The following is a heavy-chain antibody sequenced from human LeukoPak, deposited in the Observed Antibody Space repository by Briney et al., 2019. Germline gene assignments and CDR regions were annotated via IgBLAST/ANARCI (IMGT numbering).Heavy chain of an antibody. V-gene: IGHV3-23*01. Sequence: GGSLRLSCAASGFIFSNYAMSWVRQAPGKGLEWVSSINYSGGDTYYADSVKGRFTISKDNAKNTVYLQMNSLRAEDTAVYYCVSFYETYWGRGTLVTVSS. CDR1: GFIFSNYA. CDR2: INYSGGDT. J-gene: IGHJ4*02. CDR3: VSFYETY. D-gene: IGHD2/OR15-2a*01.